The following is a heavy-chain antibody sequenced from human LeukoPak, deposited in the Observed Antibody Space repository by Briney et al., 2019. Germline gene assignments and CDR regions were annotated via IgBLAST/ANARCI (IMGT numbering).Heavy chain of an antibody. CDR3: ARAYKDRSLAGKKEFFQH. Sequence: PGGSLRLSCAASGFTFSSYSMNWVRQAPGKGLEWVSHITASGTAMFYADSVKGRFTISRDNANNFLYLQMNSLRAEDTALYYCARAYKDRSLAGKKEFFQHWGQGTLVTVSS. D-gene: IGHD6-19*01. V-gene: IGHV3-48*04. CDR1: GFTFSSYS. J-gene: IGHJ1*01. CDR2: ITASGTAM.